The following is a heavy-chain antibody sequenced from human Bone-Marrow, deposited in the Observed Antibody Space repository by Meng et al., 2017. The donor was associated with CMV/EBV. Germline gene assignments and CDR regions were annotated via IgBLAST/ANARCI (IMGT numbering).Heavy chain of an antibody. V-gene: IGHV1-46*01. J-gene: IGHJ4*02. Sequence: SCTASGYTFTSYYMHWVRQAPGQGLEWMGIINPSGGGTSYAQKFQGRVTMTRDTSTSTVHMELSSLRSEDTAVYYCASAPDWNYVGHYWGQGTLVTVSS. D-gene: IGHD1-7*01. CDR1: GYTFTSYY. CDR3: ASAPDWNYVGHY. CDR2: INPSGGGT.